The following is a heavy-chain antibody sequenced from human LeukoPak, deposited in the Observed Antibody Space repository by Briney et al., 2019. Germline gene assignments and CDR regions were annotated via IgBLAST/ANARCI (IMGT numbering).Heavy chain of an antibody. J-gene: IGHJ4*02. CDR3: ASLDYDILTAQGNY. CDR2: IYSNGGT. D-gene: IGHD3-9*01. Sequence: SETLSLTCTVSGGSISSGDYYWSWIRQSPEKGLEWIGCIYSNGGTFYNPSLKSRVSMSVDTSKNQFSLKLSSVTAADTAVYYCASLDYDILTAQGNYWGQGTLVTVSS. CDR1: GGSISSGDYY. V-gene: IGHV4-30-4*01.